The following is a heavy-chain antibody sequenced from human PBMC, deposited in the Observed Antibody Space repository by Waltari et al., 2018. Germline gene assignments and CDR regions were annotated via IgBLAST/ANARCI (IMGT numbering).Heavy chain of an antibody. D-gene: IGHD1-26*01. J-gene: IGHJ5*02. V-gene: IGHV3-23*04. CDR2: ISGSGGST. CDR3: AKDSGSPYNWFDP. Sequence: EVQLVESGGGLVQPGGSLRLSWAASGFTFRSYALSWVRQAPGKGLEWVSAISGSGGSTYYADSVKGRFTISRDNSKNTLYLQMNSLRAEDTAVYYCAKDSGSPYNWFDPWGQGTLVTVSS. CDR1: GFTFRSYA.